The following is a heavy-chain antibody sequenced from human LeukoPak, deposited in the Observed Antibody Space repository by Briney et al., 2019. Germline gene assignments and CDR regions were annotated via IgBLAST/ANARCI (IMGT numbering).Heavy chain of an antibody. V-gene: IGHV4-59*11. D-gene: IGHD3-3*01. J-gene: IGHJ4*02. CDR3: VNYDFWSGRHY. CDR1: DDSFSSHY. Sequence: SETLSLTCAVSDDSFSSHYWTWIRQPPGKGLEWIGYISYIGSTNYNPSLKSRVTISIDTSKNQFSLKLSSVTAADTAVYYCVNYDFWSGRHYWGQGTLVTVSS. CDR2: ISYIGST.